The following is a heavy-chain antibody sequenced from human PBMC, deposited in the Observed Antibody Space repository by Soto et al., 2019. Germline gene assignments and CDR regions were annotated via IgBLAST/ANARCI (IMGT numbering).Heavy chain of an antibody. Sequence: EVQLVESGGGLVQPGGSLRLSCAASGFTFGNYWMYWVRHAPGKGLVWVSRINSDGSVSSYADSVKGRLTISRDNVKNTLYLQMDSLRVEDTAAYYCARGDCVGGTCYSLAGSFYYYMDVWGKGTTVTVFS. CDR1: GFTFGNYW. V-gene: IGHV3-74*01. CDR2: INSDGSVS. J-gene: IGHJ6*03. CDR3: ARGDCVGGTCYSLAGSFYYYMDV. D-gene: IGHD2-15*01.